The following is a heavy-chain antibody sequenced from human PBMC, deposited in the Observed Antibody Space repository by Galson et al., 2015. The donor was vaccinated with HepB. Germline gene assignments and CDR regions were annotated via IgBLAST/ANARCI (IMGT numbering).Heavy chain of an antibody. Sequence: SLRLSCAASGFTFSSSGMHWVRQAPGKGLEWVAVISYDGSNKYYADSVKGRFTISRDNAKNTLYLQMNSLRAEDTAVYYCARPGPISSSGYSVDYWGQGTLVTVSS. V-gene: IGHV3-30*03. CDR1: GFTFSSSG. CDR2: ISYDGSNK. CDR3: ARPGPISSSGYSVDY. D-gene: IGHD3-22*01. J-gene: IGHJ4*02.